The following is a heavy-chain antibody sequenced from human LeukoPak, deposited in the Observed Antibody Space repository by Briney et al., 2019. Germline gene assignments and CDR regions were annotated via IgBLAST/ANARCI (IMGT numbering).Heavy chain of an antibody. CDR2: ISDTGNT. CDR1: GFTLSSYA. J-gene: IGHJ4*02. V-gene: IGHV3-23*01. Sequence: HPGGSLRLSCAASGFTLSSYAMSWVRQAPGKGLEWVSAISDTGNTYHADPVKGRFTISRDSSKNTLFLQMNRLRPEDAAVYYCAKAPVTTCRGAFCYPFDYWGLGTLVTVSS. D-gene: IGHD2-15*01. CDR3: AKAPVTTCRGAFCYPFDY.